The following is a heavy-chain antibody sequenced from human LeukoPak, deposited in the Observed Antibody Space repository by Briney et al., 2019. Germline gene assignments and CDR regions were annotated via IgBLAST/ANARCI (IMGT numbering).Heavy chain of an antibody. J-gene: IGHJ6*03. V-gene: IGHV4-4*09. CDR3: ARGLGTYYDFWSGYYNYYYYYMDV. Sequence: SEPLSLTCTVSGGSLSSYYWSWIRQPPGKGLEWIGYIYTSGSTNYNPSLKSRVTISVDTSKNQFSLKLSSVTAADTAVYYCARGLGTYYDFWSGYYNYYYYYMDVWGKGTTVTVSS. D-gene: IGHD3-3*01. CDR2: IYTSGST. CDR1: GGSLSSYY.